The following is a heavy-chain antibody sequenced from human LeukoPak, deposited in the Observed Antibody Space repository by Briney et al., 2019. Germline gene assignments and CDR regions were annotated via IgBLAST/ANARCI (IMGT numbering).Heavy chain of an antibody. V-gene: IGHV3-30*02. CDR1: GFTFSSYG. CDR3: AGGYCSGGSCYDFDY. Sequence: GGSLRLSCAASGFTFSSYGIHWVRQAPGKGLEWVAFIRKEGTNKYYSDSVKGRFTISRDNSKNTLYLQMNSLRAEDTAVYYCAGGYCSGGSCYDFDYWGQGTLVTVSS. D-gene: IGHD2-15*01. J-gene: IGHJ4*02. CDR2: IRKEGTNK.